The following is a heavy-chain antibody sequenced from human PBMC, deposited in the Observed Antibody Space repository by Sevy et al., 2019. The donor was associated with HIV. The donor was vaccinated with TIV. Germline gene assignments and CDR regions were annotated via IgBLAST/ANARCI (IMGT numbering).Heavy chain of an antibody. D-gene: IGHD3-22*01. CDR3: ARAKTGYYYDSSGYYYFDY. CDR1: GGSISSYY. V-gene: IGHV4-59*13. J-gene: IGHJ4*02. CDR2: IYYSGST. Sequence: AETLSLTCTVSGGSISSYYLSWIRQPPGKGLEWVGYIYYSGSTNYNPSLKSRVTISVDTSKNQFSLKLSSVTAADTAVYYCARAKTGYYYDSSGYYYFDYWGQGTLVTVSS.